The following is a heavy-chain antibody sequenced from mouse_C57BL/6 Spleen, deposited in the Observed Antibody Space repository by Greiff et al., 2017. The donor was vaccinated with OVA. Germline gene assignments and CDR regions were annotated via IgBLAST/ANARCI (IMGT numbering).Heavy chain of an antibody. V-gene: IGHV1-63*01. Sequence: QVQLKQSGAELVRPGTSVKMSCKASGYTFTNYWIGWAKQRPGHGLEWIGDIYPGGGYTNYNEKFKGKATLTADKSSSTAYMQFSSLTSEDSAIYYCARWGEGYFDYWGQGTTLTVSS. CDR3: ARWGEGYFDY. CDR2: IYPGGGYT. CDR1: GYTFTNYW. J-gene: IGHJ2*01.